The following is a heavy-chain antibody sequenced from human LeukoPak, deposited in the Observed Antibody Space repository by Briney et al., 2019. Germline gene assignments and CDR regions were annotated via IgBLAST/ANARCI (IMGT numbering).Heavy chain of an antibody. Sequence: GASVKVSCKASGYTFTSYGISWVRQAPGQGLEWMGWISAYNGNTNYAQKLQGRVTMTTDTSTSTAYMELRSLRSDDTAVYYCARALRYFDWVSSRDYYYGMDVWGQGTTVTVSS. CDR2: ISAYNGNT. J-gene: IGHJ6*02. CDR1: GYTFTSYG. V-gene: IGHV1-18*01. CDR3: ARALRYFDWVSSRDYYYGMDV. D-gene: IGHD3-9*01.